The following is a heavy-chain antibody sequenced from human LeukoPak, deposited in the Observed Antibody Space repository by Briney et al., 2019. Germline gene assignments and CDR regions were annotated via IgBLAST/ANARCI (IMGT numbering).Heavy chain of an antibody. CDR1: GGSISSGDYY. Sequence: SETLSLTCTVSGGSISSGDYYWSWIRQPPGKGLEWIGYIYYSGSTYYNPSLKSRVTISVDTSKNQFSLKLSSVTAADTAVYYCARDVVAANYYYYYMDVWGKGTTVTVSS. CDR3: ARDVVAANYYYYYMDV. D-gene: IGHD2-15*01. CDR2: IYYSGST. V-gene: IGHV4-30-4*08. J-gene: IGHJ6*03.